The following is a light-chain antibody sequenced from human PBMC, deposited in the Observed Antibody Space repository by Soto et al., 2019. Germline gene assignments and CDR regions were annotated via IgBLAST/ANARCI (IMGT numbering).Light chain of an antibody. V-gene: IGKV1-9*01. CDR1: QTINNY. CDR2: PAS. Sequence: DIQLTQSPPILSASVGDRVTVTCRASQTINNYLAWFRKKEGKAPEFLIYPASTLQGGVPSRFSGHGFGINFTLTISSLQPEDFATYYCQQLRAYPHTFGQGTKLDIK. J-gene: IGKJ2*01. CDR3: QQLRAYPHT.